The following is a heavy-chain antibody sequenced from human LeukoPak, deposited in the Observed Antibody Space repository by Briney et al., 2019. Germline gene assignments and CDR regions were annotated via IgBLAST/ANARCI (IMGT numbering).Heavy chain of an antibody. CDR2: FDPEDGET. J-gene: IGHJ4*02. CDR3: ATCIEGSTSCYAGDY. D-gene: IGHD2-2*01. CDR1: GYTLTELS. V-gene: IGHV1-24*01. Sequence: GAAVKVSCKFSGYTLTELSMHWVRQAPGKGREWMGGFDPEDGETIYAQKFQGRVTMTEDTSTDTAYMELSSLRSEDTAVYYCATCIEGSTSCYAGDYWGQGTLVTVSS.